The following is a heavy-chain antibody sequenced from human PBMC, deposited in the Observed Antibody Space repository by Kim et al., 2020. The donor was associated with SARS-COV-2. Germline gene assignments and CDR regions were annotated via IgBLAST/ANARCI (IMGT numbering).Heavy chain of an antibody. CDR3: ARDQPSYSSSWYNWFDP. CDR2: TYYRSKWYN. CDR1: GDSVSSNSAA. J-gene: IGHJ5*02. Sequence: SQTLSLTCAISGDSVSSNSAAWNWIRQSPSRGLEWLGRTYYRSKWYNDYAVSVKSRITINPDTSKNQFSLQLNSVTPEDTAVYYCARDQPSYSSSWYNWFDPWGQGTLVTVSS. V-gene: IGHV6-1*01. D-gene: IGHD6-13*01.